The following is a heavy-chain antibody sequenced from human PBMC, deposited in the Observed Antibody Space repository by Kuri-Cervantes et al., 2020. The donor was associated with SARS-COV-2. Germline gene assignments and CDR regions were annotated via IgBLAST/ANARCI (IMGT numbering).Heavy chain of an antibody. Sequence: GESLKISCAASGFTVSSNYMSWVRRAPGRGLEWVSVIYSGGSTYYADSVKGRFTISRDNSKNTLYLQMNSLRAEDTAVYYCASIVTGDSSGYYWGQGTLVTVSS. CDR1: GFTVSSNY. D-gene: IGHD3-22*01. CDR3: ASIVTGDSSGYY. J-gene: IGHJ4*02. CDR2: IYSGGST. V-gene: IGHV3-53*01.